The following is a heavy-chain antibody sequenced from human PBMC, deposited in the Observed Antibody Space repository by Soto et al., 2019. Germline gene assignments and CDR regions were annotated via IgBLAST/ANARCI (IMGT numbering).Heavy chain of an antibody. Sequence: SETRSLICAVSWVSVSSNSAGLNVSRQSPSRGHEWLGRTYYRSKWYNEYAVSVKSRITINPDTSRNQISLRLNSVTPEDTAVYYCARAIEFGYWGRGTKVTVSS. CDR2: TYYRSKWYN. CDR1: WVSVSSNSAG. CDR3: ARAIEFGY. D-gene: IGHD3-10*01. J-gene: IGHJ4*02. V-gene: IGHV6-1*01.